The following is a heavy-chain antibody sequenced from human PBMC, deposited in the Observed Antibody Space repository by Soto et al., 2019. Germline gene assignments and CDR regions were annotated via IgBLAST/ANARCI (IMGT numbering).Heavy chain of an antibody. V-gene: IGHV5-51*01. Sequence: GESLKISCKGSGYSFTSYWIGWVRQMPGKGLEWMGIIYPGDSDTRYSPSFQGQVTISADKSIGTAYLQWSSLKAPDSAMYYCARGAGYCSAGICYNFDYWGQGALVTVSS. J-gene: IGHJ4*02. CDR2: IYPGDSDT. CDR1: GYSFTSYW. CDR3: ARGAGYCSAGICYNFDY. D-gene: IGHD2-8*02.